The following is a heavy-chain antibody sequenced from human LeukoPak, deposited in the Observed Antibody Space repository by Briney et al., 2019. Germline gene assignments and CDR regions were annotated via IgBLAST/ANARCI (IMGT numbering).Heavy chain of an antibody. J-gene: IGHJ4*02. Sequence: PGGSLRLSCAASGFTFSSYGMHWVRQAPGEGLEWVAFIRYDGSNKYYADSVKGRFTISRDNSKNTLYPQMNSLRAEDTAVYYCAKDWEVVAATIDYWGQGTLVTVSS. D-gene: IGHD2-15*01. CDR1: GFTFSSYG. V-gene: IGHV3-30*02. CDR2: IRYDGSNK. CDR3: AKDWEVVAATIDY.